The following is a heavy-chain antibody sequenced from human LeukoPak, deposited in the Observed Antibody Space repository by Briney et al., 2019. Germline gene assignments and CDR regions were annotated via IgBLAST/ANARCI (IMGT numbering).Heavy chain of an antibody. V-gene: IGHV4-61*02. D-gene: IGHD3-3*01. CDR1: GGSISSGSYY. CDR2: IYTSGIT. Sequence: NPSQTLSLXCTVSGGSISSGSYYWSWIRQPAGKGLEWIGRIYTSGITNYNPSLKSRVTISVDTSKNQFSLKLSSVTAADTAVYYCARVQYDFWSGYPLGWFDPWGQGTLVTVSS. J-gene: IGHJ5*02. CDR3: ARVQYDFWSGYPLGWFDP.